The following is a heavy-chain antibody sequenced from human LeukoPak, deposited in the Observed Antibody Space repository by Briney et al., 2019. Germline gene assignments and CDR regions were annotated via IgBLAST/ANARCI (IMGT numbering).Heavy chain of an antibody. CDR1: GFSLNTHGVG. D-gene: IGHD1-26*01. J-gene: IGHJ4*02. V-gene: IGHV2-5*02. Sequence: SGPTLVKPTQTLTLTCTFSGFSLNTHGVGVGWIRRPPGKALEWLALIYWDDDKRYSPSLKSRLTITKDTSKNQVVLTMTNMDPVDTATYYCAHRVGAPGYFDYWGQGTLVTVSS. CDR3: AHRVGAPGYFDY. CDR2: IYWDDDK.